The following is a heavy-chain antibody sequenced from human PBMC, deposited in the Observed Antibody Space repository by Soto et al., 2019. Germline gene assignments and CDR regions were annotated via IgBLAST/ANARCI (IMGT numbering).Heavy chain of an antibody. CDR3: ARGREYLNGMDV. Sequence: QVQLVESGGGVVQPGRSLRLSCAASGFTFSSYAMHWVRQAPGKGLEWVAVISYDGSNKYYADSVKGRFTISRDNSKNTLYLKMNSLRAEDTAVYYCARGREYLNGMDVWGQGTTVTVSS. D-gene: IGHD3-10*01. CDR1: GFTFSSYA. J-gene: IGHJ6*02. V-gene: IGHV3-30-3*01. CDR2: ISYDGSNK.